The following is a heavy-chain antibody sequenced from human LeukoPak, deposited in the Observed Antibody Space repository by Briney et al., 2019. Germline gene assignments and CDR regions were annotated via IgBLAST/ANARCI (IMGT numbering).Heavy chain of an antibody. Sequence: ASVKVSCKASGYTFTIYDINWVRQAAGQGLEWMGWMNPDSGNTDFAQKFQRRVTMTRSTSISTAYMELSSLTSEDTAVYYCAVHLPGDYLDPWGQGTLVTVSS. J-gene: IGHJ5*02. CDR2: MNPDSGNT. V-gene: IGHV1-8*01. CDR3: AVHLPGDYLDP. D-gene: IGHD4-17*01. CDR1: GYTFTIYD.